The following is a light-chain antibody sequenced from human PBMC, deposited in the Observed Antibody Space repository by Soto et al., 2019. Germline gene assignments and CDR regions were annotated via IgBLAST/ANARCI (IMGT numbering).Light chain of an antibody. CDR2: DVT. CDR1: SSDVGGYNY. CDR3: SSYTGSSTLV. Sequence: QSALTQPASVSGSPGQSITISCTGTSSDVGGYNYVSWYQQLPGKAPKLMIYDVTDRPSGVSDRFSGSKSGNTASLTVSGLQAEDEADYYCSSYTGSSTLVFGTGTKVTVL. J-gene: IGLJ1*01. V-gene: IGLV2-14*01.